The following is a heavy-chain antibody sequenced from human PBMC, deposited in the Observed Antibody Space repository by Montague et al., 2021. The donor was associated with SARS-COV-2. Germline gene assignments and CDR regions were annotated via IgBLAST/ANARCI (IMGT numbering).Heavy chain of an antibody. V-gene: IGHV2-70*11. CDR1: GFSLSTSGMC. CDR3: SRTTYDTWTGTLMAFDY. Sequence: PALVKPTQTLTLTCTFSGFSLSTSGMCVSWIRQPPGKALEWLARXDWADDKYSSTSLKTRLTISKYTSKNQVVLTMTNMDPVDTATYYCSRTTYDTWTGTLMAFDYGGRGTLVTVSS. D-gene: IGHD3-9*01. CDR2: XDWADDK. J-gene: IGHJ4*02.